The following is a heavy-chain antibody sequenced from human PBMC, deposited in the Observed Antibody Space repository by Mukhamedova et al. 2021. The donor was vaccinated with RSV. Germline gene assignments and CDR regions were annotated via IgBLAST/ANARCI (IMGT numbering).Heavy chain of an antibody. J-gene: IGHJ4*02. CDR1: YY. D-gene: IGHD4-23*01. V-gene: IGHV3-11*01. CDR3: ARGAFGGNSPHDY. Sequence: YYMNWIRQAPGKGLEWISYISSSGTQIYYTDSVQGRFTISRDSAKNSLYLQMNSLRAEDTAVYYCARGAFGGNSPHDYWGQGTLV. CDR2: ISSSGTQI.